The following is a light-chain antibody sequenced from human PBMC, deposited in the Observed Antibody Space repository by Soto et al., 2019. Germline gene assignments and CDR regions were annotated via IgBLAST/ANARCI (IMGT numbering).Light chain of an antibody. J-gene: IGKJ5*01. CDR1: QSVTTY. CDR2: DTS. CDR3: QQYSNWPPIT. V-gene: IGKV3-15*01. Sequence: VFAHSPDTLSLSDWQRATLSRRASQSVTTYLAWYQQKPGQAPRLLIYDTSTRATGIPARFSGSGSGTEFTLTISSLQSEDFAVYYCQQYSNWPPITFGQGTRLEIK.